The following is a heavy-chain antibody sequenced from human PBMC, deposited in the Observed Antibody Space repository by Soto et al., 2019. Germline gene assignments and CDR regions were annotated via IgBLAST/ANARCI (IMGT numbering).Heavy chain of an antibody. CDR3: ARSSGSYYRLYY. D-gene: IGHD1-26*01. Sequence: QVQLVQSGAGVKKPRSSVQVSCKPSGGTFSSYAISWVRQAPGQGLEWMGGIIPLFGTPNYAQKFQGRVTITADESTSTAYMEMRSLRSEDTAVYFCARSSGSYYRLYYWGQGTLGTVSS. CDR1: GGTFSSYA. V-gene: IGHV1-69*12. CDR2: IIPLFGTP. J-gene: IGHJ4*02.